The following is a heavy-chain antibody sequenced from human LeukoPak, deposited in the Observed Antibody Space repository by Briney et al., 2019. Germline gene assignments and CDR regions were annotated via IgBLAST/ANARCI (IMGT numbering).Heavy chain of an antibody. CDR2: ISWNSGSI. J-gene: IGHJ6*03. V-gene: IGHV3-9*01. CDR1: GFTFDDYA. D-gene: IGHD4-17*01. CDR3: ARVFGGRLRGESSYYYYYMDV. Sequence: GGSLRLSCAASGFTFDDYAMHWVRQAPGKGLEWVSGISWNSGSIGYADSVKGRFTISRDNAKNSLYLQMNSLRSDDTAVYYCARVFGGRLRGESSYYYYYMDVWGKGTTVTISS.